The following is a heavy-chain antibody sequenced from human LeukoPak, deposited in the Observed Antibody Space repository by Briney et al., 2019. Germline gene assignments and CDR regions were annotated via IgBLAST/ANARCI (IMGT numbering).Heavy chain of an antibody. CDR3: ARAVMVAVAGGRFDY. V-gene: IGHV4-39*07. CDR2: IYYSGTS. CDR1: SGSMSNGGYY. Sequence: SETLSLTCTVSSGSMSNGGYYWVWIRQPPGKGLEWIGCIYYSGTSYYNPSLTSRVTISVDTSNNQFSLKLSSVTAADTAVHYCARAVMVAVAGGRFDYWGQGTLVTVSS. J-gene: IGHJ4*02. D-gene: IGHD6-19*01.